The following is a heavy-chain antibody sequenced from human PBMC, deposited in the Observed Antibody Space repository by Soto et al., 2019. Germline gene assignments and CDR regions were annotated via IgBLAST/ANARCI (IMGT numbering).Heavy chain of an antibody. D-gene: IGHD2-8*02. J-gene: IGHJ4*02. Sequence: QVQLLQSGTEVKKPGSSAKVSCRASGGNFNTYTISWVRQAPGQGLEWLGRIIPILDIASYAQKFQGRVNITADKSTNTVYMELSSLRSEDTAVYFCARSLGLCTGSVCRDYWGQGTLVSVSP. V-gene: IGHV1-69*02. CDR3: ARSLGLCTGSVCRDY. CDR2: IIPILDIA. CDR1: GGNFNTYT.